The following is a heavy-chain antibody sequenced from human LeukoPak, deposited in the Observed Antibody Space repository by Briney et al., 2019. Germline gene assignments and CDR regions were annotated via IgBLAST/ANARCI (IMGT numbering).Heavy chain of an antibody. D-gene: IGHD2-2*01. Sequence: GGTLRLSCAASGFTFSSYDMRWVRQAPGKGLEWVSAISGSGCSTYYADSVKRRFTISRDNYKNTLYLQMHSLRAEDTAVYCCAKESLRVVPSATFDYWGQRTLVTVS. CDR3: AKESLRVVPSATFDY. V-gene: IGHV3-23*01. CDR2: ISGSGCST. J-gene: IGHJ4*02. CDR1: GFTFSSYD.